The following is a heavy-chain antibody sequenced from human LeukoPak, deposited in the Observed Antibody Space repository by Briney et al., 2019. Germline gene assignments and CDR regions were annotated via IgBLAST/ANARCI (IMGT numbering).Heavy chain of an antibody. D-gene: IGHD3-16*01. CDR2: ISGDGGST. CDR3: AKGTLLDY. J-gene: IGHJ4*02. CDR1: GFSFDDYV. Sequence: PGGSLRLSCAASGFSFDDYVMFWVRQAPGKGLEWVSLISGDGGSTYYADSVKGRFTISRDNSKNSLYLQMNSLRTEDTAMYYCAKGTLLDYWGQGTLVTVSS. V-gene: IGHV3-43*02.